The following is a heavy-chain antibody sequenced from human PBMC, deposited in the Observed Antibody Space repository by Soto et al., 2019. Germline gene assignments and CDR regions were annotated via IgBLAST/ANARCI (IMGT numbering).Heavy chain of an antibody. D-gene: IGHD3-22*01. CDR1: GFSLSTSGVG. J-gene: IGHJ4*02. V-gene: IGHV2-5*02. CDR2: IYWDDDK. Sequence: QITLKESGPTLVKPTQTLTLTCTFSGFSLSTSGVGVGWIRQPPGKALEWLALIYWDDDKRYSPSLKSRLTITKDTSKNQVVLTMTNMDPVDTATYYCAHSRNYDSSGYLIDYWGQGTLVTVSS. CDR3: AHSRNYDSSGYLIDY.